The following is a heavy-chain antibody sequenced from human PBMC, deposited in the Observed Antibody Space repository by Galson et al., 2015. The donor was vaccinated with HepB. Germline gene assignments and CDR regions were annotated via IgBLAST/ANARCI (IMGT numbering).Heavy chain of an antibody. CDR2: ISAYNGNT. V-gene: IGHV1-18*01. J-gene: IGHJ4*02. Sequence: SVKVSCKASGYTFTSYGISWVRQAPGQGLEWMGWISAYNGNTNYAQKLQGRVTMTTDTSTSTAYMELRSLRSDDTAVYYCARAHTPSGYDPFTFDYWGQGTLVTVSS. CDR1: GYTFTSYG. D-gene: IGHD5-12*01. CDR3: ARAHTPSGYDPFTFDY.